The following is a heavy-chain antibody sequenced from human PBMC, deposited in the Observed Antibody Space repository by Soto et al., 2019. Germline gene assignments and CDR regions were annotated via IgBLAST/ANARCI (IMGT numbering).Heavy chain of an antibody. V-gene: IGHV1-18*01. CDR2: ISAYNGNI. J-gene: IGHJ5*02. Sequence: ASVKVSCKASGYTFSNYGISWVRQAPGQGLEWMGWISAYNGNIKFAQKVQGRVTMTTDTFTSTVYMELRSLRSDDTAVYYCARDHPAEGAAMFDLCGQGTLVTV. CDR1: GYTFSNYG. CDR3: ARDHPAEGAAMFDL. D-gene: IGHD1-26*01.